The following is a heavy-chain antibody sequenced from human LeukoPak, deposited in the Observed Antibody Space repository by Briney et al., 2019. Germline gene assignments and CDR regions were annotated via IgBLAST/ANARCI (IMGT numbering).Heavy chain of an antibody. D-gene: IGHD3-9*01. CDR2: IIPIFGTA. Sequence: ASVKVSCNASGGTFSSYAISWVRQAPGQGLEWMGGIIPIFGTANYAQKFQGRVTITADESTSTAYMELSSLRSEDTAVYYCASRRFSHYDILTGYSRSYYYYYMDVWGKGTTVTISS. J-gene: IGHJ6*03. CDR1: GGTFSSYA. V-gene: IGHV1-69*13. CDR3: ASRRFSHYDILTGYSRSYYYYYMDV.